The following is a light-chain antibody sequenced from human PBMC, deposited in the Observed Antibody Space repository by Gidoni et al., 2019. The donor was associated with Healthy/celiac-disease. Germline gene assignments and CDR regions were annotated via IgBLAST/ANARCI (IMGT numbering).Light chain of an antibody. CDR2: DAS. V-gene: IGKV3-11*01. J-gene: IGKJ4*01. Sequence: EIVLTQSPAPLSLSPGERATLSCRARKSVSSYLAWYQQKPGQAPRLLLYDASNRATGIPARFSGSGSGTDFTLTISSLEPEDFAVYYCQQRSNWPPEVTFGGGTKVEIK. CDR1: KSVSSY. CDR3: QQRSNWPPEVT.